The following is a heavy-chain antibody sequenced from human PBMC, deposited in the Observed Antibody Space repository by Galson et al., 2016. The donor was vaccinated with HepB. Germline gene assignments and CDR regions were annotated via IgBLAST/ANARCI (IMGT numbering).Heavy chain of an antibody. CDR3: AKRHEYCPPVGCSVDY. Sequence: SLRLSCAASGFTFSNRGMHWVRQAPGKGLEWVAADSMDGRRKFYADSVKGRFTISRDNSNNMLFLQMNSLRADDTAVYYCAKRHEYCPPVGCSVDYWGQGTLFSVSS. CDR2: DSMDGRRK. V-gene: IGHV3-30*18. CDR1: GFTFSNRG. D-gene: IGHD2/OR15-2a*01. J-gene: IGHJ4*02.